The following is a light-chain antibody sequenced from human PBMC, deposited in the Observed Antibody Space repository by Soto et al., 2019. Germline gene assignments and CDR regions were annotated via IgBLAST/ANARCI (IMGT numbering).Light chain of an antibody. V-gene: IGKV2-28*01. Sequence: DIVMTQSPLSLPVTPGEPASISCRSSQSLLHSNGYNYLDWYLQKPGQSPQLLIYLGSNRASGVTDRFSGSGSGTDFTLKISRVEAEDVGVYYGMQALQTPYTFGQGTKLEIK. CDR2: LGS. CDR3: MQALQTPYT. CDR1: QSLLHSNGYNY. J-gene: IGKJ2*01.